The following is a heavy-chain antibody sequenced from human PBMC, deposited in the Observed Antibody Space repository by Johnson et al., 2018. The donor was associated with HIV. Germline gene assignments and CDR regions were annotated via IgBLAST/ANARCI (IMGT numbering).Heavy chain of an antibody. CDR3: AREAGYSYGSNGDAFDI. CDR1: GFTVSSNY. Sequence: VQLVESGGGLVQPGGSLRLSCAASGFTVSSNYMSWVRQAPGKGLEWVSVIYSGGSTYYADSVKGRFTISRDNSKNTLYLQMNSLIAEDTAVYYCAREAGYSYGSNGDAFDILGQGTMVTVSS. V-gene: IGHV3-66*01. J-gene: IGHJ3*02. CDR2: IYSGGST. D-gene: IGHD5-18*01.